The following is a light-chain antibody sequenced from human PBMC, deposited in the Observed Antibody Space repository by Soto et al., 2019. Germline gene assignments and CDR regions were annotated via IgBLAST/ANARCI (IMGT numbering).Light chain of an antibody. CDR2: AAS. J-gene: IGKJ3*01. V-gene: IGKV1-9*01. CDR1: QGIRSY. CDR3: QQVNSYPPFT. Sequence: IQLTQSPSSLSASVGDRVTITCRASQGIRSYLAWYHQKPGQAPKLLTYAASTLQNGVPARSCGVGSGISFTRSINSLQPKDFATYYGQQVNSYPPFTVGTETKVVS.